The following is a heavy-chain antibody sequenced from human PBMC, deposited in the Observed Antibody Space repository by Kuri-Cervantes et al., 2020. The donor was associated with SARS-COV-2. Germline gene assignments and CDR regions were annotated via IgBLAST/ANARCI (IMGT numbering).Heavy chain of an antibody. CDR2: ISSSSYI. CDR3: ASERGYSYGTFDY. Sequence: GGSLRLSCAASGFTFSSYSMNWVRQAPGKGLEWVSSISSSSYIYYADSVKGRFTISRDNAKNSLYLQMNSLRAEDTAVYYCASERGYSYGTFDYWGQGTLVTVSS. V-gene: IGHV3-21*01. CDR1: GFTFSSYS. J-gene: IGHJ4*02. D-gene: IGHD5-18*01.